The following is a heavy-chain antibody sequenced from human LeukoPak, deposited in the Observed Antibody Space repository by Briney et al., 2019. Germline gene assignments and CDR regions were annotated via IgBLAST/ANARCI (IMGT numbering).Heavy chain of an antibody. CDR2: IIPIFGTA. CDR3: AKVLGRVVGMVQGYFDY. V-gene: IGHV1-69*13. J-gene: IGHJ4*02. Sequence: GASVKVSCKASGGTFSSYAISWVRQAPGQGLEWMGGIIPIFGTANYAQKFQGRVTITADESTSTAYMELSSLRSEDTAVYYCAKVLGRVVGMVQGYFDYWGQGTLVTVSS. CDR1: GGTFSSYA. D-gene: IGHD3-10*01.